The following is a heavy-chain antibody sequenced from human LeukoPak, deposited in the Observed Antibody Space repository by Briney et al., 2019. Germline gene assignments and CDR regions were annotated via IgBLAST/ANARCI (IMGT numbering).Heavy chain of an antibody. CDR3: ASHSNDYSSSWFMLFLLGY. CDR2: IYYSGST. D-gene: IGHD6-13*01. CDR1: GGSISPISSSSYY. V-gene: IGHV4-39*01. J-gene: IGHJ4*02. Sequence: PSETLSLTCTVSGGSISPISSSSYYWGWIRQPPGKGLEWIGSIYYSGSTYYNPSLKSRVSISVDTSKNQFSLKLSSVTAADTAVYYCASHSNDYSSSWFMLFLLGYWGQGALVTVSS.